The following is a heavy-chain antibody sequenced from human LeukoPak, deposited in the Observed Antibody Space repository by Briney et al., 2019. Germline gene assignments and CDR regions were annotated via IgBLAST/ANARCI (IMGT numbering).Heavy chain of an antibody. D-gene: IGHD3-22*01. CDR3: ARHVSSGYQSNWFDP. V-gene: IGHV4-59*08. CDR1: GGSISSYY. J-gene: IGHJ5*02. Sequence: SETLSLTCTVSGGSISSYYWSWIQQPPGKGLEWIGYIYYSGSTNYNPSLKSRVTISVDTSKNQFSLKLSSVTAADTAVYYCARHVSSGYQSNWFDPWGQGTLVTVSS. CDR2: IYYSGST.